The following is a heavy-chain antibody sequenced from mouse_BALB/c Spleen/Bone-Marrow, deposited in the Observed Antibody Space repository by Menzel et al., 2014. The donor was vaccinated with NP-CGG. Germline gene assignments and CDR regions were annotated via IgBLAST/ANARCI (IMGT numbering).Heavy chain of an antibody. J-gene: IGHJ4*01. V-gene: IGHV1S22*01. D-gene: IGHD2-14*01. CDR3: TRDRVRRGYYYAMDY. CDR2: IYPGSGST. Sequence: LQQSGSELVRPGASVKLSCKASGYTFTSYWMHWVKQRHGQGLEWIGSIYPGSGSTNYYEKFKSKGTLTADTSSSTAYMRHRSMTSEDSAVYYCTRDRVRRGYYYAMDYWGQGTSVTVSS. CDR1: GYTFTSYW.